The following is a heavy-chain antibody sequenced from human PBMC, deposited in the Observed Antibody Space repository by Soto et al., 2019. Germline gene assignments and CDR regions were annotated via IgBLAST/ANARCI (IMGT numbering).Heavy chain of an antibody. Sequence: LSLPCAVSGYSISSGYYWGWIRQPPGKGLEWIGSIYHSGSTYYNPSLKSRVTISVDTSKNQFSLKLSSVTAADTAVYYCARDPLTIFGVVIIPGYFDYWGQGTLVTVSS. J-gene: IGHJ4*02. CDR2: IYHSGST. V-gene: IGHV4-38-2*02. CDR1: GYSISSGYY. D-gene: IGHD3-3*01. CDR3: ARDPLTIFGVVIIPGYFDY.